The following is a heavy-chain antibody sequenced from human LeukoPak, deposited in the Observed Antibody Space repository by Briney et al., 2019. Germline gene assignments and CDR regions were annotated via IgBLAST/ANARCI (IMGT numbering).Heavy chain of an antibody. CDR3: AREGSATARPFVSNDY. V-gene: IGHV4-4*07. CDR1: GGSISNYY. Sequence: SETLSLTXTVSGGSISNYYWTWIRQPAGKGLEWIGRIHTSGNSDYNPSLKSRVTMSVDTSKNQFSLKLRSVTAADTAVYYCAREGSATARPFVSNDYWGQGTLVTVSS. J-gene: IGHJ4*02. CDR2: IHTSGNS. D-gene: IGHD6-6*01.